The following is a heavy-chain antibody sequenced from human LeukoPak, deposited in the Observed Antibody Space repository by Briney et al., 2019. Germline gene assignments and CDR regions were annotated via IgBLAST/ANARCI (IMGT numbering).Heavy chain of an antibody. CDR3: ARIPVDTAMVTWFDY. CDR2: IYYSGST. Sequence: SETLSLTCTVSGGSISSYYWSWIRQPPGKGLEWIGYIYYSGSTNYNPSLKSRVTISVDTSKNQFSLKLSSVTAADTAVYYCARIPVDTAMVTWFDYWGQGNLVTGSS. D-gene: IGHD5-18*01. CDR1: GGSISSYY. J-gene: IGHJ4*02. V-gene: IGHV4-59*01.